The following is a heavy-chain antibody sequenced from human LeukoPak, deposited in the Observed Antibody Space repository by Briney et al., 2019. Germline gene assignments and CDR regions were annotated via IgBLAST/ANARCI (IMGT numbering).Heavy chain of an antibody. CDR1: GFTFSSYA. J-gene: IGHJ4*02. D-gene: IGHD2-15*01. CDR2: ISSNGGST. CDR3: ARGGRAGPGGDY. V-gene: IGHV3-64*01. Sequence: GGSLRLSCAASGFTFSSYAMHWVRQAPGKGLEYVPAISSNGGSTYYANSVKGRFTISRDNSKNTLYLQMGSLRAEDMAVYYCARGGRAGPGGDYWGQGTLVTVSS.